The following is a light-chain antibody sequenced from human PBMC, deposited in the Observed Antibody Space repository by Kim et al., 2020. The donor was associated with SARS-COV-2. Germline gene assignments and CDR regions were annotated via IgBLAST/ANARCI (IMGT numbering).Light chain of an antibody. CDR1: NIGSKS. CDR3: QVWDSSSDHPV. J-gene: IGLJ3*02. CDR2: YDS. V-gene: IGLV3-21*04. Sequence: DPGKTARLTCGGNNIGSKSVHWYQQKPGQAPVLVIYYDSDRPSGIPERFSGSNSGNTATLTISRVEAGDEADYYCQVWDSSSDHPVFGGGTKVTVL.